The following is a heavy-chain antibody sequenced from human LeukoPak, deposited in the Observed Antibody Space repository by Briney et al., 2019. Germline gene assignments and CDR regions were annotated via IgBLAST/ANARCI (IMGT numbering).Heavy chain of an antibody. CDR2: ISGGGGST. Sequence: GGSLRLSCAASGFTFSSYGMSWVRQAPGKGLEWVSAISGGGGSTYYADSVKGRFTISRDNSKNTLYLQMNSLRAKDTAVYYCAKRPRAGFLTGYTNSHFDYWGQGTLVTVSS. V-gene: IGHV3-23*01. CDR1: GFTFSSYG. D-gene: IGHD3-9*01. J-gene: IGHJ4*02. CDR3: AKRPRAGFLTGYTNSHFDY.